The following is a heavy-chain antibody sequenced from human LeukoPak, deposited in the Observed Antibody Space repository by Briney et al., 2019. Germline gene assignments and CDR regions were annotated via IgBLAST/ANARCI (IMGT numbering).Heavy chain of an antibody. CDR1: GYTLTDYY. CDR3: ARAYDYVLPHFDY. D-gene: IGHD3-16*01. Sequence: ASVKVSCKASGYTLTDYYIHWVRQAPGQGLEWMGWIKTYSGGTNSPQQFQGRVTMTRDTSISTAYMELSRLGSDDTALYYCARAYDYVLPHFDYWGQGTLVTVSS. V-gene: IGHV1-2*02. CDR2: IKTYSGGT. J-gene: IGHJ4*02.